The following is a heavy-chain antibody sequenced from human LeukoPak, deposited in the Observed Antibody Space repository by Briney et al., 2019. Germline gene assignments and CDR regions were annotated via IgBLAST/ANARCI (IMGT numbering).Heavy chain of an antibody. CDR2: ISYDGSNK. CDR1: GFTFSSYG. V-gene: IGHV3-30*18. Sequence: GRSLRLSCAASGFTFSSYGMHWVRQAPGKGLEWVAVISYDGSNKYYADSVKGRFTISRDNSKNTLYLQMNSLRAEDTAVYYCAKNKARFGEFAFDYWGQGTTVTVSS. D-gene: IGHD3-10*02. CDR3: AKNKARFGEFAFDY. J-gene: IGHJ4*03.